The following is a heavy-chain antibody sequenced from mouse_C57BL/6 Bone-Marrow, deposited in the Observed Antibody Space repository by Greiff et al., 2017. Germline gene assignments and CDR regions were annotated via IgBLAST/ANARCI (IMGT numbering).Heavy chain of an antibody. CDR1: GYTFTSYW. CDR2: IYPTSGRT. J-gene: IGHJ2*01. CDR3: ARAGPVSRRFAY. Sequence: VQLQQPGAELVKPGASVKMSCKASGYTFTSYWITWVKQRPGQGLEWIGDIYPTSGRTNYNEKFKGKAILTVDTSSNTAYMQLSSLTSEDSAVFYCARAGPVSRRFAYWGQGTTLTVSS. D-gene: IGHD6-1*01. V-gene: IGHV1-55*01.